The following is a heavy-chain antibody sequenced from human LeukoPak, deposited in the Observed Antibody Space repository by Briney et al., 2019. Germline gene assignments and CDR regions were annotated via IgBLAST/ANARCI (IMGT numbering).Heavy chain of an antibody. Sequence: QAGGSLRLSCAASGFTFSSYWMHWVRQAPGKGLVWVSRINSDGSFTRYADSVKGRLTISRDNAKNTLYLQMNSLRADDTAVYYCAREVRQNWFDPWGQGTLVTVSS. CDR1: GFTFSSYW. CDR3: AREVRQNWFDP. V-gene: IGHV3-74*01. J-gene: IGHJ5*02. D-gene: IGHD4/OR15-4a*01. CDR2: INSDGSFT.